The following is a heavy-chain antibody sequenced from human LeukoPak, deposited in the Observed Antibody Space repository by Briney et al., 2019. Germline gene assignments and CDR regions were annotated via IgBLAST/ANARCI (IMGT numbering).Heavy chain of an antibody. CDR3: ARLFFPYWYFDL. D-gene: IGHD3-3*01. J-gene: IGHJ2*01. CDR2: IYYSGST. CDR1: GXSISSSSYY. Sequence: SETLSLTCAVSGXSISSSSYYWGWIRQPPGKGLEWIGSIYYSGSTYYNPSLKSRVTISVHTSKKQLSLKLNSVTAADTALYYCARLFFPYWYFDLWGRGTLVTVSS. V-gene: IGHV4-39*01.